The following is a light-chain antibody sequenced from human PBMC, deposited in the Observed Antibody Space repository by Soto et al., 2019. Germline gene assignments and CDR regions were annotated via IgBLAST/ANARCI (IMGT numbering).Light chain of an antibody. Sequence: DIQMTQSPSTLSASVRDRVTITYRASQSISSWLAWYQQKPGKAPKLLIYDASSLESGVPSRFSGSGSGTEFTLTISSLQPDDFATYYCQQYNSAWTFGQGTKVDIK. V-gene: IGKV1-5*01. CDR2: DAS. J-gene: IGKJ1*01. CDR1: QSISSW. CDR3: QQYNSAWT.